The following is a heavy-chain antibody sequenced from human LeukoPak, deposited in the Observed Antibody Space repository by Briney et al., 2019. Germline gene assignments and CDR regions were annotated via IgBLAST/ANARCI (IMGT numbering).Heavy chain of an antibody. CDR3: ASSPLAVAGMGEYFNY. Sequence: PSQTLSLTCTVSGGSISSGSYYWSWIRQPAGKGLEWIGRIYTSGSTNYNPSLKSRVTISVDTSKNPFSLKLSSVTAADTAVYYCASSPLAVAGMGEYFNYWGQGTLVTVSS. CDR2: IYTSGST. J-gene: IGHJ4*02. D-gene: IGHD6-19*01. CDR1: GGSISSGSYY. V-gene: IGHV4-61*02.